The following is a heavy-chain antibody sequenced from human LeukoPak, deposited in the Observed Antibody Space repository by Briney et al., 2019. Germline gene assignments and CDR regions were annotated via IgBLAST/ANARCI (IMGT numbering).Heavy chain of an antibody. Sequence: SQTLSLTCAISGDSVSSNSAAWNWIRQSPSRGLEWLGRTYYRSKWYNDYAVSVKSRITINPDTSKNQFSLQLNSVTLEDTAVYYCASSRLGVYGSGSYFDYWGQGTLVTVSS. V-gene: IGHV6-1*01. CDR1: GDSVSSNSAA. CDR2: TYYRSKWYN. J-gene: IGHJ4*02. CDR3: ASSRLGVYGSGSYFDY. D-gene: IGHD3-10*01.